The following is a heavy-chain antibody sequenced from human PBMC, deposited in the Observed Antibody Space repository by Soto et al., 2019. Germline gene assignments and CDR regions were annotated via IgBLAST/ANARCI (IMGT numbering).Heavy chain of an antibody. CDR1: GYTFTSYG. Sequence: ASVKVSCKASGYTFTSYGISWVRQAPGQGLEWMGWISAYNGNTNYAQKLQGRVTMTTDTSTSTAYMELRSLRSDDTAVYYCARDMRARLYYYYGMDVWGQGTTVTVS. V-gene: IGHV1-18*04. CDR3: ARDMRARLYYYYGMDV. D-gene: IGHD6-6*01. CDR2: ISAYNGNT. J-gene: IGHJ6*02.